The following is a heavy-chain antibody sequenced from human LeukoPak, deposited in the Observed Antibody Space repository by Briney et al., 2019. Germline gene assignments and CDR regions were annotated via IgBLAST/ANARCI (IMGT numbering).Heavy chain of an antibody. Sequence: SETLSLTCAVYGGSFSGYYWSWIRQPPGKGLEWIGEINHSGSTNYNPSLKSRVTISVDTSKNQFSLKLSSVTAADTAVYFCVRLVGGDIDYWGQGTLVTVSS. CDR2: INHSGST. J-gene: IGHJ4*02. D-gene: IGHD5-12*01. CDR3: VRLVGGDIDY. CDR1: GGSFSGYY. V-gene: IGHV4-34*01.